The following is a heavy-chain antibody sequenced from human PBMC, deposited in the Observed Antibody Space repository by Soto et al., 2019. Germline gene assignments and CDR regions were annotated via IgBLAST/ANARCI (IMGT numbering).Heavy chain of an antibody. V-gene: IGHV3-33*01. CDR2: ILNDGSNT. CDR3: ARDDEYSGNGMDV. D-gene: IGHD3-10*01. CDR1: ELTFSNYG. Sequence: QVQLVESGGGVVQPGRSLRLSCAASELTFSNYGMHWVRQAPGKGLEWVAVILNDGSNTYHADSVKDRFTISRDNSKNTLYLQMNSLRAEDTAVYYCARDDEYSGNGMDVWGQGTTVTV. J-gene: IGHJ6*02.